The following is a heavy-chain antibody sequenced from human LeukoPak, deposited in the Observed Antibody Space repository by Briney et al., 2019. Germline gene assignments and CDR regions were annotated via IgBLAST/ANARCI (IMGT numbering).Heavy chain of an antibody. Sequence: PSETLSLTCAVYGGSFSGYYWSWIRQPPGKGLEWIGEINHSGSTNYNPSLKSRVTISVDTSKNQFSLKLSSVTAADTAVYYCARCRYYYYYMDVWGKGTTVTVSS. CDR2: INHSGST. CDR1: GGSFSGYY. V-gene: IGHV4-34*01. CDR3: ARCRYYYYYMDV. J-gene: IGHJ6*03.